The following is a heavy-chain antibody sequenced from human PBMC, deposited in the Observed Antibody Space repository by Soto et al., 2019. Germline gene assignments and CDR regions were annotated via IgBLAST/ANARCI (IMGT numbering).Heavy chain of an antibody. J-gene: IGHJ4*02. V-gene: IGHV1-18*01. CDR3: ARASAGALYDF. CDR2: ISGYNGYP. Sequence: QVQLVQSGAEVRKPGASVNVSCKTSGYIFTNYGVAWVRQAPGQGLELVAWISGYNGYPKHTQKFQGRVTVTTDTTTRTGYMEVRNLRSDDTAVYYCARASAGALYDFWGQGTRVTVSS. CDR1: GYIFTNYG. D-gene: IGHD6-13*01.